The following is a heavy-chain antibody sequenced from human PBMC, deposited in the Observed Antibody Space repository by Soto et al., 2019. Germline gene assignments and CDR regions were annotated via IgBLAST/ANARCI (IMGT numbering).Heavy chain of an antibody. D-gene: IGHD3-10*01. Sequence: QITLKESGPTLVKPTQTLTLTCSFSGFSLTTDGEGVGWVRQPQGGALGWLPSIYWANNERYIPSLKTRLTITKDTSKNQVVIIMNNMAPMDTATYYCAHSRNLITEDAQVGDFDSWGQGTLVTVSS. J-gene: IGHJ4*02. CDR1: GFSLTTDGEG. CDR2: IYWANNE. CDR3: AHSRNLITEDAQVGDFDS. V-gene: IGHV2-5*02.